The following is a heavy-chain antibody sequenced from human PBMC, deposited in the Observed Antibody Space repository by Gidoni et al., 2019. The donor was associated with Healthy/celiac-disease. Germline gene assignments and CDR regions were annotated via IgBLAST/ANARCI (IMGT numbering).Heavy chain of an antibody. J-gene: IGHJ3*02. V-gene: IGHV1-69*01. CDR2: IIPIFATA. D-gene: IGHD6-19*01. CDR1: GGTFSSYA. Sequence: QVQLVQSGAEVKKPGSSVKVSCKASGGTFSSYAISWVRQAPGQGLEWMGGIIPIFATANYAQKFQGRVTITADESTSTAYMELSSLRSEDTAVYYCARTGGNPKYSSGWSPGLVVIPGGAFDIWGQGTMVTVSS. CDR3: ARTGGNPKYSSGWSPGLVVIPGGAFDI.